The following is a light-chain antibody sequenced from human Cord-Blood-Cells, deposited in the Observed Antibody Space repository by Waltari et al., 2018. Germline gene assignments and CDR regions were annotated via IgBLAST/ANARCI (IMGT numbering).Light chain of an antibody. CDR3: QQYNSYPWT. CDR1: QSSSSW. Sequence: DIQMTQSPSTLSASVGDRVTITCRASQSSSSWLAWYHQKPGKAPNLLIYKASSLESGVPSRFSGSGSGTEFTLTISSLQPDDFATYYCQQYNSYPWTFGQGTKVEIK. CDR2: KAS. J-gene: IGKJ1*01. V-gene: IGKV1-5*03.